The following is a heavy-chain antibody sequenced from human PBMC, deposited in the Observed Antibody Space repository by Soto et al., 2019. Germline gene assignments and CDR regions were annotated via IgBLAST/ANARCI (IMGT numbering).Heavy chain of an antibody. CDR3: ARRGYCSGGGCFSAAFDF. CDR1: GYSFTSYW. D-gene: IGHD2-15*01. Sequence: ESLKISCKGSGYSFTSYWIGWVRQMPGKGLEWMGIIYPGDSDTRYSPSFEGQVTISADKSISTAYLQWSSLKASDTAMYYCARRGYCSGGGCFSAAFDFWGQGTMVTVSS. V-gene: IGHV5-51*01. J-gene: IGHJ3*01. CDR2: IYPGDSDT.